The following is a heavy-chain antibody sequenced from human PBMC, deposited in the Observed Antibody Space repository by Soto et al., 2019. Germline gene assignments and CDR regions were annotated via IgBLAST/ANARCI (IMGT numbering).Heavy chain of an antibody. V-gene: IGHV3-23*01. CDR2: TTISGT. CDR3: ARLTTS. Sequence: LRLSCAASGFTFSSSAMSWVRQAPGKGLDWVSTTTISGTYYTESVKGRFTISRDNSKNTLYLQMNSLRVEDTAVYYCARLTTSWGQGALVTVS. J-gene: IGHJ5*02. CDR1: GFTFSSSA.